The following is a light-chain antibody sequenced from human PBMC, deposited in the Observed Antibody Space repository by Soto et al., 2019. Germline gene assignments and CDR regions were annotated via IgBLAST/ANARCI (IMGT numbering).Light chain of an antibody. CDR3: QQYGPSKT. Sequence: ENVLTQSPGTLSLSPGERATLSCRASQSVSSNYLAWYQQKPGQAPRLVIFGASTRAAGIPDRFSGSGSGTDFTLTISRLEPEDYAVYYCQQYGPSKTFGQGTKVEIK. CDR2: GAS. J-gene: IGKJ1*01. V-gene: IGKV3-20*01. CDR1: QSVSSNY.